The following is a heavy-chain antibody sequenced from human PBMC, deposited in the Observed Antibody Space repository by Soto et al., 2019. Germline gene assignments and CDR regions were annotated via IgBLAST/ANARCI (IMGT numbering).Heavy chain of an antibody. CDR3: ARVRVQYYFDY. V-gene: IGHV3-64*04. D-gene: IGHD4-4*01. CDR1: GFTFSSYA. CDR2: ISSNGGST. J-gene: IGHJ4*02. Sequence: GGSLRLSCAASGFTFSSYAMHWVRQAPGKGLEYVSAISSNGGSTYYADSVKGRFTISRDNSKNTLYLQMNSLRAEDTAVYYCARVRVQYYFDYWGQGTLVTVSS.